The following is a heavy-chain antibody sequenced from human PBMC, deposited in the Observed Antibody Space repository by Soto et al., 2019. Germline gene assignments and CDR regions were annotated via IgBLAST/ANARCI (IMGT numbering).Heavy chain of an antibody. CDR2: IWYDGSNK. J-gene: IGHJ4*02. D-gene: IGHD6-6*01. CDR1: GFTFSSYG. CDR3: ARDHDGSSLDY. V-gene: IGHV3-33*01. Sequence: GGSLRLSCAASGFTFSSYGMHWVRQAPGKGLEWVAVIWYDGSNKYYADSVKGRFTISRDNSKNTLYLQMNSLRAEDTAVYYCARDHDGSSLDYWGQGTLVTVSS.